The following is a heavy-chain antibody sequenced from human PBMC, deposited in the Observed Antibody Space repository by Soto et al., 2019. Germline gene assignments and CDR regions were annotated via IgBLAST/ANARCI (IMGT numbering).Heavy chain of an antibody. CDR2: IDPSDSYT. CDR1: GYSFTSYW. J-gene: IGHJ4*02. V-gene: IGHV5-10-1*01. Sequence: EVQLVQSGAEVKKPGESLRISCKGSGYSFTSYWISWVRQMPGKGLEWMGRIDPSDSYTNYSPSFQGHVTIAADKSIXXAYLQWRRLKASDTAMYYCARLQAAAGDNAPTVDNWGQGPLVTVSS. CDR3: ARLQAAAGDNAPTVDN. D-gene: IGHD6-13*01.